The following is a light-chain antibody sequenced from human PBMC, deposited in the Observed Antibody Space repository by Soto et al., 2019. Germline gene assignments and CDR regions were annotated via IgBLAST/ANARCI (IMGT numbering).Light chain of an antibody. Sequence: QSGLTQPPSASWTPGQRVTISCSGGSSNIGSNTVNWYQQLPGTAPKLSIYSNNQRPSGVPDRFSGSKSGTSASLAISGTQSPDEADYYCAAWDDSLNGYVSGTGTKVTAL. J-gene: IGLJ1*01. CDR2: SNN. CDR3: AAWDDSLNGYV. V-gene: IGLV1-44*01. CDR1: SSNIGSNT.